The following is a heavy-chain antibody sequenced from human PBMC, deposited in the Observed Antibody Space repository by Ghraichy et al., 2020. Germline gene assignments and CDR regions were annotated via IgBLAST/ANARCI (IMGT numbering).Heavy chain of an antibody. CDR2: IYTSGST. Sequence: SETLSLTCTVSGGSISSYYWSWIRQPPGKGLEWIGYIYTSGSTNYNPSLKSRVTISVDTSKNQFSLKLSSVTAADTAVYYCARRGGCGGDCYAFDYWGQGTLVTVSS. J-gene: IGHJ4*02. CDR1: GGSISSYY. V-gene: IGHV4-4*09. CDR3: ARRGGCGGDCYAFDY. D-gene: IGHD2-21*02.